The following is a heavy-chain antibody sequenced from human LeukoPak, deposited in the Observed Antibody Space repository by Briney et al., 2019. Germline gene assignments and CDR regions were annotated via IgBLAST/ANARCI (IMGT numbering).Heavy chain of an antibody. Sequence: GGSLRLSCAASGFTFSSYAMSCVRQAPGKGLEWVSAISGSGGSTYYADSVKGRFTISRDNSKNTLYLQMNSLRAEDTAVYYCGVEQWLVRRDYYYGMDVWGQGTTVTVSS. D-gene: IGHD6-19*01. V-gene: IGHV3-23*01. CDR3: GVEQWLVRRDYYYGMDV. CDR1: GFTFSSYA. J-gene: IGHJ6*02. CDR2: ISGSGGST.